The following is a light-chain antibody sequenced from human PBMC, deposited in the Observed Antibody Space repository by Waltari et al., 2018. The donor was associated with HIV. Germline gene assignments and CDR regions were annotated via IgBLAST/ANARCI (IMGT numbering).Light chain of an antibody. CDR3: AAWDDSLKGGA. CDR1: TPNIGGNT. J-gene: IGLJ1*01. Sequence: QSVLAQPPAASGTPGQRVTISCSASTPNIGGNTVSWYQQLPGTAPKLLIYSNNERPSGVPDRLSGSTSGTSASLVISGLQSEDEADYYCAAWDDSLKGGAFGTGTKVTVL. CDR2: SNN. V-gene: IGLV1-44*01.